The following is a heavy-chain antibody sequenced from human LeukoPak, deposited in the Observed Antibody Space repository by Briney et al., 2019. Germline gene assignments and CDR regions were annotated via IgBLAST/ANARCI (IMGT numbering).Heavy chain of an antibody. Sequence: GGSLRLSCAASGFTFSSYWMHWVRQAPGKGLVWVSRINSDGSSTSYADSVKGRFTISRDNAKNTLYLQMNGLRAEDTAVYYCARDAAVADLDYWSQGTLVTVSS. D-gene: IGHD6-19*01. CDR1: GFTFSSYW. CDR3: ARDAAVADLDY. J-gene: IGHJ4*02. CDR2: INSDGSST. V-gene: IGHV3-74*01.